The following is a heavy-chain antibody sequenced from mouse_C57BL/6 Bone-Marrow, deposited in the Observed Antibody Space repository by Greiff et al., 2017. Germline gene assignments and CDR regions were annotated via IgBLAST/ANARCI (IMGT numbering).Heavy chain of an antibody. J-gene: IGHJ4*01. Sequence: QVQLQQPGAELVRPGSSVKLSCKASGYTFTSYWMHWVKQRPIQGLEWIGNIDPSDSETHYNQKFKDKATLTVDKSSSTAYMQLSSLTSEDSAVXYWARYYSNFRDYYAMDYWGQGTSVTVAS. D-gene: IGHD2-5*01. CDR1: GYTFTSYW. V-gene: IGHV1-52*01. CDR3: ARYYSNFRDYYAMDY. CDR2: IDPSDSET.